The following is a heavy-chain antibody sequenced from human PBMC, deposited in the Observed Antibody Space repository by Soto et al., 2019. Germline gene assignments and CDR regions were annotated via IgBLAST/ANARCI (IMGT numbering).Heavy chain of an antibody. CDR1: GYTFTSYG. J-gene: IGHJ4*02. CDR3: AREGFLEWLSYFDY. V-gene: IGHV1-18*04. CDR2: ISAYNGNT. D-gene: IGHD3-3*01. Sequence: ASVKVSCKASGYTFTSYGISWVRQAPRRGLEWMGWISAYNGNTNYAQKLQGRVTMTTDTSTSTAYMELRSLRSDDTAVYYCAREGFLEWLSYFDYWGQGTLVTVSS.